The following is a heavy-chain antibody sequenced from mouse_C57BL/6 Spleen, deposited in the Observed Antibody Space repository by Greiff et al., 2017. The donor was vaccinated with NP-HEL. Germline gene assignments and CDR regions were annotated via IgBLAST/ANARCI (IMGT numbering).Heavy chain of an antibody. CDR2: INPSNGGT. CDR1: GYTFTSYW. Sequence: QVQLQQPGTELVKPGASVKLSCKASGYTFTSYWMHWVKQRPGQGLEWIGNINPSNGGTNYNEKFKSKATLTVDKSSSTAYMQLSSLTSEDSAVYYGARSPYYYGSSTGNAMDYWGKGTSVTVSS. CDR3: ARSPYYYGSSTGNAMDY. J-gene: IGHJ4*01. V-gene: IGHV1-53*01. D-gene: IGHD1-1*01.